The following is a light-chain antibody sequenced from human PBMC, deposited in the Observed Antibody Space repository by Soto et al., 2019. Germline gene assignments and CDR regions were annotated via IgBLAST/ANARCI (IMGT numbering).Light chain of an antibody. CDR1: SSNIVSNS. CDR2: RNN. Sequence: QSVLTQPPSASGTPGQRVSISCSGGSSNIVSNSVFWYQQLPGTAPKLLIYRNNQRPSGVPDRFSGSNSGTSAFLAISGLRSEDEADYYCAAWDDTLSTVLFGGGTKLPS. V-gene: IGLV1-47*01. J-gene: IGLJ2*01. CDR3: AAWDDTLSTVL.